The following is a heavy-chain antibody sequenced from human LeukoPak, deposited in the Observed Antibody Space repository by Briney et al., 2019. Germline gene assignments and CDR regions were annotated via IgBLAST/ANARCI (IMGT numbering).Heavy chain of an antibody. V-gene: IGHV3-48*03. J-gene: IGHJ4*02. CDR1: GFTFSSYG. D-gene: IGHD6-19*01. CDR3: ASPGSIAVAGTAFDY. CDR2: ISSSGSTI. Sequence: SGGSLRLSCAASGFTFSSYGMNWVRQAPGKGLEWVSYISSSGSTIYYADSVKGRFTISRDNAKNSLYLQMNSLRAEDTAVYYCASPGSIAVAGTAFDYWGQGTLVTVSS.